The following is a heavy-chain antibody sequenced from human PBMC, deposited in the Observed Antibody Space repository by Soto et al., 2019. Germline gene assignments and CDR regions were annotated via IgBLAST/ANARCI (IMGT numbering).Heavy chain of an antibody. CDR3: ARRGIAVAGAFDY. J-gene: IGHJ4*02. CDR2: ISYDGSNK. Sequence: GGSLRLSCAASGFTFSSYAMHWVRQAPGKGLEWVAVISYDGSNKYYADSVKGRFTISRDNSKNTLYLQMNSLRAEDTAVYYCARRGIAVAGAFDYWGQGTLVTVSS. CDR1: GFTFSSYA. D-gene: IGHD6-19*01. V-gene: IGHV3-30-3*01.